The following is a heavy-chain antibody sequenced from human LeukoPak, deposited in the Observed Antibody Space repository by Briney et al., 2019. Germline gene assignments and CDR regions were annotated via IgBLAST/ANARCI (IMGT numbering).Heavy chain of an antibody. CDR3: AKDGNWARFEN. Sequence: PGGSLRLSCAASGFTFSSYAMHWVRQAPGKGLEWVAVISYDGSNKKYADSVKGRFTISRDNSKNTLYLQMNSPRAEDTAAYYCAKDGNWARFENWGQGTLVTVSS. D-gene: IGHD7-27*01. CDR2: ISYDGSNK. J-gene: IGHJ4*02. CDR1: GFTFSSYA. V-gene: IGHV3-30*04.